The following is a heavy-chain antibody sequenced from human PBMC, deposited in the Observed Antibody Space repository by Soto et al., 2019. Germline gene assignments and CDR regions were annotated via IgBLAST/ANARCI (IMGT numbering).Heavy chain of an antibody. J-gene: IGHJ4*02. Sequence: QVPLVQSGAEVKKPGASVKVSCKASGYTFTNYGISWMRQAPGQGLEWMGWINPYNGNTNYAQKLQGRVTMTTDTSTSTAYMELRSLRSDDTAVYYCASRLAAAELVWGQGTLVTVSS. V-gene: IGHV1-18*01. CDR2: INPYNGNT. CDR1: GYTFTNYG. D-gene: IGHD6-13*01. CDR3: ASRLAAAELV.